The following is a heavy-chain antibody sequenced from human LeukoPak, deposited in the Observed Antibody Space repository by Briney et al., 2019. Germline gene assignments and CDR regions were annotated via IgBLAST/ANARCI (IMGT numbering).Heavy chain of an antibody. J-gene: IGHJ4*02. V-gene: IGHV3-7*01. CDR3: AKGSNGYTRLLWFGELFTAFDY. D-gene: IGHD3-10*01. CDR1: GFTFSSYW. CDR2: IKQDGSEK. Sequence: PGGSLRLSCAASGFTFSSYWMSWVRQAPGKGLEWVANIKQDGSEKYYVDSVKGRFTISRDNSKNTLYLQMNSLRAEDTAVYYCAKGSNGYTRLLWFGELFTAFDYWGQGTLATVSS.